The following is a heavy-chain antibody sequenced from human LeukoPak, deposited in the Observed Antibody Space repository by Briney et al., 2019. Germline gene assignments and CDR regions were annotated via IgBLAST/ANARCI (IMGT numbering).Heavy chain of an antibody. J-gene: IGHJ4*02. V-gene: IGHV3-53*01. D-gene: IGHD6-6*01. CDR1: GFTFSSYA. CDR3: ARLGYSSSSDSDY. CDR2: IYSGGST. Sequence: PGGSLRLSCAASGFTFSSYAMSWVRQAPGKGLEWVSVIYSGGSTYYADSVKGRFTISRDNSKNTLYLQMNSLRAEDTAVYYCARLGYSSSSDSDYWGQGTLVTVSS.